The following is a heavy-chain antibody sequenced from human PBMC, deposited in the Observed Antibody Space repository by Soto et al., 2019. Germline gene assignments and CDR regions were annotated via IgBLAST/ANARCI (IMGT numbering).Heavy chain of an antibody. Sequence: QVKLVQSGAEVRKPGASVKVSCKPSGYTFNTYYLHWLRQAPGQALEWMVVIHPSGGGTTYAQKFLDRVTVTKDTSTTTVFMELSSLRSDDPHVYYCERVRHIAVVTTCFDNWGQGTLVTVSS. CDR3: ERVRHIAVVTTCFDN. J-gene: IGHJ4*02. D-gene: IGHD2-21*02. CDR2: IHPSGGGT. V-gene: IGHV1-46*02. CDR1: GYTFNTYY.